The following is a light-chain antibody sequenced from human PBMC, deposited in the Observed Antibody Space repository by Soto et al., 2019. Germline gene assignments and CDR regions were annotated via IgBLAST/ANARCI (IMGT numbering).Light chain of an antibody. CDR1: QIISTL. CDR2: AAS. CDR3: QQNYIVPPT. V-gene: IGKV1-39*01. Sequence: DIQMTQSPSSLSDNIGDRINITCRASQIISTLLNWYQQRPGRAPRLLMFAASTLQSGVPSRFSGSGSGTDFTLTITTLQPEDFATYYCQQNYIVPPTFGQGTKVDIK. J-gene: IGKJ1*01.